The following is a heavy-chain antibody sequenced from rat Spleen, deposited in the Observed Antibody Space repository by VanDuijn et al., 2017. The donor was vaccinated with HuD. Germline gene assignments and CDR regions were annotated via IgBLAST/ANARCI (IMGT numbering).Heavy chain of an antibody. CDR2: MWSDGDT. Sequence: QVQLKESGPGLVQPSQTLSLTCTVSGFSLTSYHVHWVRQPPGKGLEWMGVMWSDGDTSYNSALKSRMSISRDTTKSQVFLKMNSMETEDTAIYFCTRDHSYWDSYYPGGFAYWGQGTLVTVSS. V-gene: IGHV2-32*01. J-gene: IGHJ3*01. CDR3: TRDHSYWDSYYPGGFAY. CDR1: GFSLTSYH. D-gene: IGHD1-12*02.